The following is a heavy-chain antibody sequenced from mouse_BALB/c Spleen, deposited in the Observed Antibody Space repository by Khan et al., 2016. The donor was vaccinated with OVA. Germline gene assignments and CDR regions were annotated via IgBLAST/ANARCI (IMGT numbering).Heavy chain of an antibody. D-gene: IGHD1-1*01. CDR3: ATSYFYGYYFDY. J-gene: IGHJ2*01. CDR2: ISGDSNTI. CDR1: GFTFNSYG. Sequence: EVELVESGGGLVQPGRSQNLSCAASGFTFNSYGMHWVRQAPEKGLEWVAYISGDSNTIYYVDTVKGRFTISRDNPKNTLFLQMTSLMSEDTAMYYCATSYFYGYYFDYWGPGTTLTVS. V-gene: IGHV5-17*02.